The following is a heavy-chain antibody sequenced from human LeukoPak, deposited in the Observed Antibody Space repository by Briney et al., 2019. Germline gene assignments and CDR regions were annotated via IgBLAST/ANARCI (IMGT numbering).Heavy chain of an antibody. D-gene: IGHD4-17*01. CDR2: IYTCGRT. V-gene: IGHV4-4*07. CDR1: GGSISSYY. CDR3: AWINYGDLDY. Sequence: SETLSLTCTVSGGSISSYYWSWIRQPAGKGLEWIGRIYTCGRTNYNPSLKGRVPMSVDKSKNQFSLKLSSVTAADTAVYYCAWINYGDLDYWGQGTLVTVSS. J-gene: IGHJ4*02.